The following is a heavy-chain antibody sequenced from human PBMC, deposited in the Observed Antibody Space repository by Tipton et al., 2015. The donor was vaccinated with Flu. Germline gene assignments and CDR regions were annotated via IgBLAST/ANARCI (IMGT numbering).Heavy chain of an antibody. Sequence: TLSLTCIVSGGSFGSYYWSWIRQPPGQGLEWIGTVSRSGSTIYSPSLKSRVTISIDRSKNQFSLNLKSVTAADMAVYYCARRDYTNYVSDPKSWFDPWGQGTLVAVSS. CDR1: GGSFGSYY. CDR2: VSRSGST. J-gene: IGHJ5*02. CDR3: ARRDYTNYVSDPKSWFDP. V-gene: IGHV4-59*08. D-gene: IGHD4-11*01.